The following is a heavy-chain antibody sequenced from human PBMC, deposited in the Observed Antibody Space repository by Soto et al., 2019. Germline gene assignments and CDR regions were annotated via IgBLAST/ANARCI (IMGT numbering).Heavy chain of an antibody. CDR2: ISYDGSNK. D-gene: IGHD3-3*01. V-gene: IGHV3-30-3*01. CDR3: ASSGYDVTTWFDP. Sequence: HPGGSLRLSCAASGFTFSSYAMHWVRQAPGKGLEWVAVISYDGSNKYYADSVKGRFTISRDNSKNTLYLQMNSLRAEDTSVYYCASSGYDVTTWFDPLCQGALVTISS. CDR1: GFTFSSYA. J-gene: IGHJ5*01.